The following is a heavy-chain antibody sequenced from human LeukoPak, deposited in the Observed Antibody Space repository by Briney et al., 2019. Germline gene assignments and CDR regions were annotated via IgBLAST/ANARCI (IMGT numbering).Heavy chain of an antibody. CDR3: AKVYCSSTSCYGWVDY. CDR2: ISGSGGST. D-gene: IGHD2-2*01. J-gene: IGHJ4*02. CDR1: GFTFSSYA. V-gene: IGHV3-23*01. Sequence: GGSLRLSCAASGFTFSSYAMSWVRQAPGKGLEWVSAISGSGGSTYYADSVKGRFTISRDNSKNTLYLQMNSLRVEDTAVYYCAKVYCSSTSCYGWVDYWGQGTLVTVSS.